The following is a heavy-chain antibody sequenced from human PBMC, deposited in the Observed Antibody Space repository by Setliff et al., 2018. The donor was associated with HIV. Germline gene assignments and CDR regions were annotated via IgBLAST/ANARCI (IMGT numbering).Heavy chain of an antibody. CDR1: GGSIRSTSHY. CDR3: NIYYYYYMDV. CDR2: IYYSGST. J-gene: IGHJ6*03. Sequence: SETLSLTCTVSGGSIRSTSHYWGWIRQPPGKGLEWIGSIYYSGSTHYNPSLKSRVTISVDTSKNQFSLKLSSVTAADTAVYYCNIYYYYYMDVWGKGTTVIVSS. V-gene: IGHV4-39*07.